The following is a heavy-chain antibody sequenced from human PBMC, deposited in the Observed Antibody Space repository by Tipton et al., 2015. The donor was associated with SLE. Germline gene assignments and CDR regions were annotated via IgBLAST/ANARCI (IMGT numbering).Heavy chain of an antibody. CDR3: ARENWNYRNAFDI. V-gene: IGHV1-2*02. CDR1: GYTFTGYY. CDR2: INPNSGGT. Sequence: QSGAEVKKPGASVKVSCKASGYTFTGYYMHWVRQAPGQELEWMGWINPNSGGTNYAQKFQGRVTMTRDTSISTAYMELSRLRSDDTAVYYCARENWNYRNAFDIWGQGTMVTVSS. D-gene: IGHD1-7*01. J-gene: IGHJ3*02.